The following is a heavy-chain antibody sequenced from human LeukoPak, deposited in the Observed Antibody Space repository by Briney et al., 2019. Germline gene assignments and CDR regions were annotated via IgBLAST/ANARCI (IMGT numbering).Heavy chain of an antibody. CDR2: VDPEDGET. Sequence: ASVKVSCKVSGYTFTDYYMHWVQQAPGKGLEWMGLVDPEDGETIYAEKFQGRVTITADTSTDTAYMELSSLRSEDTAVYYCARGGDGSVQFDYWGQGTLVTVSS. D-gene: IGHD6-25*01. J-gene: IGHJ4*02. V-gene: IGHV1-69-2*01. CDR3: ARGGDGSVQFDY. CDR1: GYTFTDYY.